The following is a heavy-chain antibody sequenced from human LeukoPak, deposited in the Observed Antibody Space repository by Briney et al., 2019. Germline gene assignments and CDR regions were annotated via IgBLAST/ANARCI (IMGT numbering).Heavy chain of an antibody. D-gene: IGHD3-10*01. Sequence: SETLSLTCAVYGGSFSGYYWSWIRQPPGKGLEWIGEINHSGSTNYNPSLKSRVTISVDTSKNQFSLKLSSVTAADTAVYYCARDPQSRGYWGQGTLVNRLL. V-gene: IGHV4-34*01. J-gene: IGHJ4*02. CDR3: ARDPQSRGY. CDR1: GGSFSGYY. CDR2: INHSGST.